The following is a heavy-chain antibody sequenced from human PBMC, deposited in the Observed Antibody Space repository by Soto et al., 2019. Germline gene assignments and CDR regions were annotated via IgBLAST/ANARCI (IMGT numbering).Heavy chain of an antibody. CDR1: GYNFTSYG. CDR3: ASQKVRHCSSTSCYVADYYYYGMDV. V-gene: IGHV5-10-1*01. D-gene: IGHD2-2*01. J-gene: IGHJ6*02. Sequence: PGESLKISCKGSGYNFTSYGISWVRQMPGKGLEWMGRIDPSDSYTNYSPSFQGHVTISADKSISTAYLQWSSLKASDTAMYYCASQKVRHCSSTSCYVADYYYYGMDVWGQGTTVTVSS. CDR2: IDPSDSYT.